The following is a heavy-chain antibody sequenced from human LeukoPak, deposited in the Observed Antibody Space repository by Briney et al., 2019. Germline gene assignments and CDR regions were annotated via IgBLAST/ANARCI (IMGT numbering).Heavy chain of an antibody. CDR2: ISGGGGST. Sequence: GGSLRLSCAASGFTFSSYGMHWVRQAPGKGLEWVSGISGGGGSTYFADSVKGRFTISRDNSKNTLYLQMNSLRPEDTAVYYCAKDALGADIWGQGTMVTVSS. V-gene: IGHV3-23*01. D-gene: IGHD7-27*01. CDR1: GFTFSSYG. CDR3: AKDALGADI. J-gene: IGHJ3*02.